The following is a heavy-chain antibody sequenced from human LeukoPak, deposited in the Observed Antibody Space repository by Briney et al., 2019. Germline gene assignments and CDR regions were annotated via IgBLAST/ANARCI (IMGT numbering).Heavy chain of an antibody. V-gene: IGHV4-30-2*01. J-gene: IGHJ6*02. D-gene: IGHD4-17*01. CDR2: IYHSGDT. Sequence: SETLSLTCTVSGDSISSGGYYWSWIRQPPGKGREWIGYIYHSGDTYCKPSLKSRVTISLDRSKNQFSLKLTSVTAADTAVYYCAREGGYGDYVSYYCGMDVWGQGTTVTVSS. CDR1: GDSISSGGYY. CDR3: AREGGYGDYVSYYCGMDV.